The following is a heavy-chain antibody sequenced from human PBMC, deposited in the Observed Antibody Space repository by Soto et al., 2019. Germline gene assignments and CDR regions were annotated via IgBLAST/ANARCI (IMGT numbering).Heavy chain of an antibody. J-gene: IGHJ6*02. V-gene: IGHV1-69*13. CDR3: ARPRRLQSYYYGMDV. CDR1: GGTFSSYA. Sequence: SVKVSCKASGGTFSSYAISWVRQAPGQGLEWMGGIIPIFGTANYAQKFQGRVTITADESTSTAYMELSSLRSEDTAVYYCARPRRLQSYYYGMDVWGQGTTVTVSS. D-gene: IGHD4-4*01. CDR2: IIPIFGTA.